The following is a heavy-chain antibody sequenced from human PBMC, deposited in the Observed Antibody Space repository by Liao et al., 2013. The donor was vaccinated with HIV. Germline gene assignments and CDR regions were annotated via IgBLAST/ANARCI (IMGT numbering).Heavy chain of an antibody. V-gene: IGHV4-59*08. D-gene: IGHD3-3*01. CDR2: IYYSGST. J-gene: IGHJ4*02. CDR1: GGSISSYY. Sequence: QVQLQESGSGLVKPSETLSLTCTVSGGSISSYYWSWIRQPPGKGLEWIGYIYYSGSTNYNPSLKSRVTISVDTSKNQFSLKLSSVTAADTAVYYCARAATYYDFWSGYEFDYWGQGTLVTVSS. CDR3: ARAATYYDFWSGYEFDY.